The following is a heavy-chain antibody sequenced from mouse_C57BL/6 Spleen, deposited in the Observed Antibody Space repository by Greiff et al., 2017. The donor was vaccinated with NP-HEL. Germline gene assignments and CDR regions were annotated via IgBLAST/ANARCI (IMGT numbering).Heavy chain of an antibody. D-gene: IGHD1-1*01. CDR2: IYPSDSET. CDR3: AREGYYYGLYYFDY. V-gene: IGHV1-61*01. J-gene: IGHJ2*01. Sequence: QVQLQQPGAELVRPGSSVKLSCKASGYTFTSYWMDWVKQRPGQGLEWIGNIYPSDSETHYNQKFKDKATLTVDKSSSTAYMQLSSLTSEGSAVYYCAREGYYYGLYYFDYWGQGTTLTVSS. CDR1: GYTFTSYW.